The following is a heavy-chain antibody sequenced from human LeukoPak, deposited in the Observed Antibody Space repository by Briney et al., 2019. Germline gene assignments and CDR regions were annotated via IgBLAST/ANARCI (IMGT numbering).Heavy chain of an antibody. CDR1: AYSISSSYY. Sequence: SDTLSLTCAVSAYSISSSYYWGWIRQAPGKGLEWIGNIHHTGTTYYNPSLKSRVTISLDASKNQFSLRLPSVTAADTAVYYCARDLSGGTFDYWGQGTLVTVSS. V-gene: IGHV4-38-2*02. D-gene: IGHD1-1*01. CDR3: ARDLSGGTFDY. CDR2: IHHTGTT. J-gene: IGHJ4*02.